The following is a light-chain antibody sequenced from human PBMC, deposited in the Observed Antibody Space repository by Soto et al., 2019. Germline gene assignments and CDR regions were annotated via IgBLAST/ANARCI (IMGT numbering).Light chain of an antibody. CDR1: SSNIGSFYD. CDR3: QSYDNSLSHVV. CDR2: GDN. J-gene: IGLJ2*01. Sequence: QAVVTQPPSVSGAPGQRVTIPCTGSSSNIGSFYDVHWYQQLPGTVPKLLIYGDNNRPSGVPDRFSGSKSGTSASLAITGLQAEDEAAYYCQSYDNSLSHVVFGGGTKLTVL. V-gene: IGLV1-40*01.